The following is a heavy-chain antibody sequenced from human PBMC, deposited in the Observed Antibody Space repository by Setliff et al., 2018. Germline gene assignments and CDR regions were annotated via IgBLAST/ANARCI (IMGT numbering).Heavy chain of an antibody. CDR1: GVSVASHY. J-gene: IGHJ4*02. CDR3: RLWSHSYHNDY. CDR2: VHDNGET. D-gene: IGHD3-16*02. V-gene: IGHV4-59*02. Sequence: SETLSLTCTVSGVSVASHYWSWIRQAPGTGLEWIAYVHDNGETNQNPSLKSRVTISVDTSKNQFSLKMTSVTAADTAVYYCRLWSHSYHNDYWGQGTLVTVSS.